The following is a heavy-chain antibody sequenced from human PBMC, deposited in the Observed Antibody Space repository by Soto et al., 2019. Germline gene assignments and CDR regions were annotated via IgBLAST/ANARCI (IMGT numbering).Heavy chain of an antibody. CDR1: GFTFSSYA. D-gene: IGHD3-9*01. Sequence: QVQLVESGGGVVQPGSSLRLSCAASGFTFSSYAMHWDRQAPGKGLEWVAVISYDGSNKYYADSVKGRFTISRDHSKNPLYLQMNSLRAEEAVVYYCARFVARYFDWLSLHGPHAFDIWGQGTMVTVSS. V-gene: IGHV3-30-3*01. CDR2: ISYDGSNK. CDR3: ARFVARYFDWLSLHGPHAFDI. J-gene: IGHJ3*02.